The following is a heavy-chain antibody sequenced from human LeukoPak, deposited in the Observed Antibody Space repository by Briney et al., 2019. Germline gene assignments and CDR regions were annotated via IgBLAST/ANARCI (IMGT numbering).Heavy chain of an antibody. CDR1: GGSFSGYY. J-gene: IGHJ5*02. CDR3: ARGQGVEAAGMTIGWFDP. V-gene: IGHV4-34*01. CDR2: INHSGST. D-gene: IGHD6-13*01. Sequence: SETLSLTCAVYGGSFSGYYWSWIRQPPGKGLEWIGEINHSGSTNYNPSLKSRVTISVDTSKNQFSLKLSSVTAADTAVYYCARGQGVEAAGMTIGWFDPWGQGTLVTVSS.